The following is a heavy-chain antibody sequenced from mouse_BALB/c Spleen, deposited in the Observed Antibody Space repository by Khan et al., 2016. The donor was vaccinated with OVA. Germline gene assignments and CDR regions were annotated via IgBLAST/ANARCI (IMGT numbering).Heavy chain of an antibody. V-gene: IGHV5-17*02. J-gene: IGHJ2*01. CDR2: ISGDRSTI. CDR1: GFTFSSYG. CDR3: ATSYFYGYYFDY. D-gene: IGHD1-1*01. Sequence: EVELVESGGGLVQPGGSRKLSCTASGFTFSSYGMHWVRQAPEKGLEWVAYISGDRSTIYYADTVKGRLTISRDNPKNTLFLQMTSLMSEDTARYYCATSYFYGYYFDYWGPGTTLTVSS.